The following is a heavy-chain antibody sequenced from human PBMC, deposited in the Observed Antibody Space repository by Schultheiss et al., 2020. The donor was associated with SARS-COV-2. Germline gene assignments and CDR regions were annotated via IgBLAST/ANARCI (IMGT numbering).Heavy chain of an antibody. CDR2: IYYSGST. D-gene: IGHD1-26*01. CDR3: ARDNGGSYPYYYYYGMDV. J-gene: IGHJ6*02. Sequence: SETLSLTCTVSGGSISSGGYYWSWIRQHPGKGLEWIGYIYYSGSTNYNPSLKSRVTISVDTSKNQFSLKLSSVTAADTAVYYCARDNGGSYPYYYYYGMDVWGQGTTVTVSS. V-gene: IGHV4-61*08. CDR1: GGSISSGGYY.